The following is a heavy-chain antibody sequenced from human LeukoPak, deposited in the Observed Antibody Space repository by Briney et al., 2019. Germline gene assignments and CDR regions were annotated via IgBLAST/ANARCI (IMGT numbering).Heavy chain of an antibody. J-gene: IGHJ6*03. CDR2: IYYSGST. Sequence: SETLSLTCTVSGGSISSYYWSWLRQPPGKGLEWIGYIYYSGSTNYNPSLTSRVTISVDKSKNQFSLKLSSVTAADTAVYYCARGGGRYYMDVWGKGTTVTISS. V-gene: IGHV4-59*01. D-gene: IGHD3-3*01. CDR3: ARGGGRYYMDV. CDR1: GGSISSYY.